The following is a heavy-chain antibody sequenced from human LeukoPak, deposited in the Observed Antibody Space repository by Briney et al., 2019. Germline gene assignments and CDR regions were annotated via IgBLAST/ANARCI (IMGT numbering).Heavy chain of an antibody. CDR3: ASVVIAVAGTGFDY. J-gene: IGHJ4*02. CDR1: GFTFSSYA. Sequence: GGSLRLSCAASGFTFSSYAMSWVRQAPGKGLEWVSSISSSSSYIYYADSVKGRFTISRDNAKNSLYLQMNSLRAEDTAVYYCASVVIAVAGTGFDYWGQGTLVTVSS. V-gene: IGHV3-21*01. CDR2: ISSSSSYI. D-gene: IGHD6-19*01.